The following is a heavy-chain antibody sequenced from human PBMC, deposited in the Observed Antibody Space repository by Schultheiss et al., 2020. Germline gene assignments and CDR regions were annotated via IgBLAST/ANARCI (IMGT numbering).Heavy chain of an antibody. V-gene: IGHV2-70*12. CDR1: GGSISNTNYY. CDR3: AHRRGHEPVDY. D-gene: IGHD1-14*01. Sequence: TLSLTCTVSGGSISNTNYYWGWIRQPPGKALEWLTLIDWDDDKYYRTSLKTRLTISKDTSKNQVVLTMTNMDPVDTATYYCAHRRGHEPVDYWGQGTLVTVSS. CDR2: IDWDDDK. J-gene: IGHJ4*02.